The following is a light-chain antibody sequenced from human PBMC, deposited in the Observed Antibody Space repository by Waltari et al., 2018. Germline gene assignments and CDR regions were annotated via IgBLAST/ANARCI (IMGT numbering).Light chain of an antibody. J-gene: IGKJ4*01. CDR3: QQYIDWPPALT. Sequence: IVMTQSPVTLSVSPGETVTLSCRASQSVGSKVAWYQQKPGQPPRPRIYGALLTAPGSPTRFRGSGSGTDFTLTITSLQSEDFADYYCQQYIDWPPALTFGGGTKLDIK. CDR1: QSVGSK. CDR2: GAL. V-gene: IGKV3-15*01.